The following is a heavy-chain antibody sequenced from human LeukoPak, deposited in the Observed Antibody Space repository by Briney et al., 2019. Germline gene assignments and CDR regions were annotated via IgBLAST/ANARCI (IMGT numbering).Heavy chain of an antibody. J-gene: IGHJ4*02. V-gene: IGHV3-30*02. D-gene: IGHD2-2*01. CDR1: ALILSSYG. CDR2: MRYDGSNK. CDR3: ARSPGQYCSCNSCYACYFDY. Sequence: PGGSLTLAWAASALILSSYGVHWVRQAPGKGLEWVAFMRYDGSNKYYADSVKGRFTIPRHNSKNTLYLQMNSLKDDGTAVYYCARSPGQYCSCNSCYACYFDYWGQGTLVSVSS.